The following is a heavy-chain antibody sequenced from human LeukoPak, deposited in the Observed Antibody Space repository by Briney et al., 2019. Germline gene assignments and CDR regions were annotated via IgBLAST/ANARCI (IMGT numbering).Heavy chain of an antibody. CDR1: GYTFTGYY. CDR3: ATYGVSVAGLRAFDY. D-gene: IGHD6-19*01. Sequence: GASVKVSCKASGYTFTGYYMHWVRQAPGQGLEWMGWINPNSGGTSYAQKFQGRVTMTRDMSTSTVYMELSSLRSEDTAVYYCATYGVSVAGLRAFDYWGQGTLVTVSS. V-gene: IGHV1-2*02. CDR2: INPNSGGT. J-gene: IGHJ4*02.